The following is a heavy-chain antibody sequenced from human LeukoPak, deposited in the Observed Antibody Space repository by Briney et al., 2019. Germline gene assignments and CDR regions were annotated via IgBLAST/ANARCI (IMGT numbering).Heavy chain of an antibody. CDR3: AREEGCSGGSCYRVRYDY. V-gene: IGHV3-74*03. CDR2: ISPDGSTT. Sequence: GGSLRLSCAASGFTFSTYSMHWVRQAPGKGLMWVSRISPDGSTTLYADSVKGRFTISRDNAKNTLYLQMNSLGAEDTAVYYCAREEGCSGGSCYRVRYDYWGQGTLVTVSS. D-gene: IGHD2-15*01. CDR1: GFTFSTYS. J-gene: IGHJ4*02.